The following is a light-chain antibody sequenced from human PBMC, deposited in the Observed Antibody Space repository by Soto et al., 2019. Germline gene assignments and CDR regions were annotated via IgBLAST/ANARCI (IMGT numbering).Light chain of an antibody. J-gene: IGLJ1*01. Sequence: QSVLTQPPSVSGAPGQRVTISCTGSSSNIAAGYDVHWYQQLPGTAPNLLIYGNSNRPSGVPDRFSGSKSGTSASLAITGLQAEDEADYYCQSYDSSLSGAYVFGTGTKVTVL. CDR3: QSYDSSLSGAYV. V-gene: IGLV1-40*01. CDR1: SSNIAAGYD. CDR2: GNS.